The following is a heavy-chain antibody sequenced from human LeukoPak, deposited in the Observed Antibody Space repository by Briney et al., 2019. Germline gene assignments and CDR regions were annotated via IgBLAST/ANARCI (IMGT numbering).Heavy chain of an antibody. CDR3: ARGQRYSSGWYPY. CDR1: GGSISSGGYS. CDR2: IYHSGST. D-gene: IGHD6-19*01. J-gene: IGHJ4*02. V-gene: IGHV4-30-2*01. Sequence: SQTLSLTCAVSGGSISSGGYSWSWIRQPPGKGLEWIGYIYHSGSTYYNPSLKSRVTISVDTSKNQFSLKLSSVTAADTAVYYCARGQRYSSGWYPYWGQGTLVTVSS.